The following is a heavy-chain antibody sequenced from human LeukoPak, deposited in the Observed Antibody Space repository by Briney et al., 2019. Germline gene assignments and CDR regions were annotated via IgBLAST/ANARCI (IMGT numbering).Heavy chain of an antibody. V-gene: IGHV5-51*01. CDR2: IYPDDADT. CDR3: ARRSSRFYGLDV. CDR1: GYTFSKNW. J-gene: IGHJ6*02. Sequence: GESLKISCKASGYTFSKNWIGWVGQLPGKGLKWMGWIYPDDADTRYSPSFQGQVIISADKSLNSVYLQWRGLKASDTAMYYCARRSSRFYGLDVWGQGTTVTVSS. D-gene: IGHD3-10*01.